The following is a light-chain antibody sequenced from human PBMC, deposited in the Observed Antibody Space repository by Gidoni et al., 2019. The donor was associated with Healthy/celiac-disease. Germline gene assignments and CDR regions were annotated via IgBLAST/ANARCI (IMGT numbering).Light chain of an antibody. CDR1: QSVSSN. Sequence: EIVMTQSPATLSVSPGERATLSCRASQSVSSNLAWYQQKPDQAPRLLIYGASTRATGIPARFSGSGSETEFTLTISSLQSEDFAVYYCQQYNNWPRTFGQGTKVEIK. V-gene: IGKV3-15*01. CDR3: QQYNNWPRT. CDR2: GAS. J-gene: IGKJ1*01.